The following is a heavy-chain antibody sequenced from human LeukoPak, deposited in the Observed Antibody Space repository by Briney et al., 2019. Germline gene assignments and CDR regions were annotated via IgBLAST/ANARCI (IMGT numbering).Heavy chain of an antibody. V-gene: IGHV4-30-2*01. J-gene: IGHJ4*02. Sequence: PSQTLSLTCAVSGGSISSGGYSWSWIRQPPGKGLEWIGYIYHSGSTYYNPSLKSRVTISVDRSKNQFSLKLSSVTAADTAVYYCARVRGSGYYFDYWGQGTLVTVSS. D-gene: IGHD3-22*01. CDR1: GGSISSGGYS. CDR2: IYHSGST. CDR3: ARVRGSGYYFDY.